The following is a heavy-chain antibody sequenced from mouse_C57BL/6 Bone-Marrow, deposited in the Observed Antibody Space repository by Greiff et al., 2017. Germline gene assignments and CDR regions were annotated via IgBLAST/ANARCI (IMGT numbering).Heavy chain of an antibody. D-gene: IGHD1-1*01. J-gene: IGHJ1*03. CDR3: ARSPYGSSPFWYFDV. CDR1: GFNIKDYY. CDR2: IDPEDGET. V-gene: IGHV14-2*01. Sequence: EVQLQQSGAELVKPGASVKMSCTASGFNIKDYYMHWVKQRTEQGLEWIGRIDPEDGETKYAPKFQGKATITADTSSNTAYLQLSSLTSEDTAFYYCARSPYGSSPFWYFDVWGTGTTVTVSS.